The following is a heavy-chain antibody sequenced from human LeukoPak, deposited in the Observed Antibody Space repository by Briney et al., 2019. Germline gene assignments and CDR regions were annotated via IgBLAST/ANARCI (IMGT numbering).Heavy chain of an antibody. V-gene: IGHV4-59*08. D-gene: IGHD2-15*01. CDR1: GGSIGSHY. CDR2: VYDIGST. J-gene: IGHJ3*02. Sequence: PSETLSLTCTVSGGSIGSHYGTWIRQTPGKGLEWIGYVYDIGSTKYNPSLKSRVTISVDTSKDQFSLKLRSVTAADTALYYCARSELSCSGGSCPTRYAFDIWGQGTVVTASS. CDR3: ARSELSCSGGSCPTRYAFDI.